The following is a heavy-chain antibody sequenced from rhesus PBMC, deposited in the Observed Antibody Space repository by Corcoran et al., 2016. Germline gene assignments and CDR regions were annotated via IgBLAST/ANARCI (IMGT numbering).Heavy chain of an antibody. CDR3: ASPSGFDV. Sequence: QLQLQESGPGLVKPSETLSVTCAVPGGSISSGYWSWIRQAPGKGLEWIGYIYGSGSSTNYNPSLQSRVTLSVDTSKNQLSLKLSSVTAADTAVYYCASPSGFDVWGPGVLVTVSS. CDR1: GGSISSGY. CDR2: IYGSGSST. J-gene: IGHJ5-1*01. V-gene: IGHV4-169*02.